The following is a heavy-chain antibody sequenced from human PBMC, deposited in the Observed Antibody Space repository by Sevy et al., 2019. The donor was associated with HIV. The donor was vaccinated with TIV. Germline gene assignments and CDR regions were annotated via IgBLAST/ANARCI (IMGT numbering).Heavy chain of an antibody. CDR3: AGGWRSPPYFDY. D-gene: IGHD2-15*01. CDR2: INWNGGST. CDR1: GFTLDDYG. V-gene: IGHV3-20*04. Sequence: GGSLRLSCAASGFTLDDYGMSWVRQAPGKGLEWVSGINWNGGSTGYADSLKGRFTISRDNTKNSLYLQMNSLRAEDTALYYCAGGWRSPPYFDYWGQGTLVTVSS. J-gene: IGHJ4*02.